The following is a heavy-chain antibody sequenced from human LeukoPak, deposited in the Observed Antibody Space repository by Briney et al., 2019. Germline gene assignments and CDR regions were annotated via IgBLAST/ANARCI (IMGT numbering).Heavy chain of an antibody. J-gene: IGHJ6*03. CDR3: ARDFRDDDFWSGYYRGYYYYYMDV. V-gene: IGHV1-69*13. CDR1: GVTFSSYA. Sequence: SVKVSCKASGVTFSSYAISWVRQAPGQGVEWMGGIVPIFGTANYAQNFQGRVSSTADESTSAAYMELSSLRSEDTAVYYCARDFRDDDFWSGYYRGYYYYYMDVWGKGTTVTVSS. D-gene: IGHD3-3*01. CDR2: IVPIFGTA.